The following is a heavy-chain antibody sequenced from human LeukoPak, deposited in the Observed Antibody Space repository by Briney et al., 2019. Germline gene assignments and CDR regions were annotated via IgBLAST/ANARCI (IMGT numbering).Heavy chain of an antibody. D-gene: IGHD3-16*01. CDR2: MYHSGNT. V-gene: IGHV4-38-2*01. Sequence: SETLSLTCAVSGYSISSAYYWGWIRPPPGKGLEWIGSMYHSGNTYYNPSLNSRVTISVDTSKNQFSLRVSSVTAADTAVYYCAGGITQSSYYYYYMDVWGKGTTVTVSS. CDR3: AGGITQSSYYYYYMDV. J-gene: IGHJ6*03. CDR1: GYSISSAYY.